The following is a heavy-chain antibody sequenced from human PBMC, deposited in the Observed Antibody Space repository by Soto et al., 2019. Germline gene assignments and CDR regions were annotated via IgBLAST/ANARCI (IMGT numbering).Heavy chain of an antibody. Sequence: ASVKVSCKASGYTFTGCYMHWVRQAPGQGLEWMGWINPNSGGTNYAQKFQGWVTMTRDTSISTAYMELSRLRSDDTAVYYCARDLVGIAAGTVYYGMDVWGQGTTVTVSS. CDR1: GYTFTGCY. J-gene: IGHJ6*02. V-gene: IGHV1-2*04. CDR2: INPNSGGT. D-gene: IGHD6-13*01. CDR3: ARDLVGIAAGTVYYGMDV.